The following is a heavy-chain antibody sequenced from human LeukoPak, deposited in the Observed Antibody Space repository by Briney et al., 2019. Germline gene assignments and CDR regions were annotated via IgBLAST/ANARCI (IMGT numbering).Heavy chain of an antibody. CDR1: GYTFTSYA. V-gene: IGHV1-3*01. Sequence: ASVKVSCKASGYTFTSYAMHWVRQAPGQRLEWMGWINAGNGNTKYSQKFQGRVTITRDTTARTAYMELSSLRSEDTAVYYCGGSGFGELYTLDYWGQGTLVTVSS. CDR2: INAGNGNT. J-gene: IGHJ4*02. D-gene: IGHD3-10*01. CDR3: GGSGFGELYTLDY.